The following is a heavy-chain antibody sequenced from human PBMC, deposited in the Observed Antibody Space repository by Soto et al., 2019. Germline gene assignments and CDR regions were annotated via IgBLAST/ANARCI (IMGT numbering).Heavy chain of an antibody. CDR2: ISGSGGST. CDR1: GFTFSSYA. J-gene: IGHJ4*02. D-gene: IGHD3-16*02. V-gene: IGHV3-23*01. Sequence: EVQLLESGGGLVQPGGSLRLSCAASGFTFSSYAMSWVRQAPGKGLEWVSAISGSGGSTYYADCVKGRFTISRDNSKNTLYLQMNSLRAEDTAVYYCAKVTYYDYIWGSYRYDYWGQGTLVTVSS. CDR3: AKVTYYDYIWGSYRYDY.